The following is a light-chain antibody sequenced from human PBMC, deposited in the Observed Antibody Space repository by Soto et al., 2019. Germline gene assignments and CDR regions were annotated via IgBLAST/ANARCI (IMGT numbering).Light chain of an antibody. J-gene: IGKJ5*01. V-gene: IGKV1-39*01. CDR2: AAS. CDR1: LDISDY. Sequence: DIHMTQSPSSLSASVGDRVTITCRASLDISDYLNWLQQTPGKAPKLLIFAASALEDGVPSRFTGSGSGTEFTLTINNLQPEDVGTYYCQQSYTTPITFGQGTRL. CDR3: QQSYTTPIT.